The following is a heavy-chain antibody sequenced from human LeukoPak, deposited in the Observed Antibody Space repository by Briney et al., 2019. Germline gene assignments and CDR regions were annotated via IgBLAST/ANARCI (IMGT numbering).Heavy chain of an antibody. J-gene: IGHJ4*02. CDR3: ARDRYGSGSEVDY. D-gene: IGHD3-10*01. CDR1: GGSISGWY. CDR2: IYDSGTT. V-gene: IGHV4-59*01. Sequence: PSETLSLTCAVSGGSISGWYWSWIRQPPGKGLEWIGHIYDSGTTNYNPSLKSRVTISVDTSKNQFSLKLSSVTAADTAVYYCARDRYGSGSEVDYWGQGTLVTVSS.